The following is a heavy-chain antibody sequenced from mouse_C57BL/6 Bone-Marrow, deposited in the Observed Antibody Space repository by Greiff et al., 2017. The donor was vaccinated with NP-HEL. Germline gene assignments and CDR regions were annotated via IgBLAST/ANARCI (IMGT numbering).Heavy chain of an antibody. CDR2: ISSGGSYT. CDR1: GFTFSSYG. V-gene: IGHV5-6*01. Sequence: EVKLMESGGDLVKPGGSLKLSCAASGFTFSSYGMSWVRQTPDKRLEWVATISSGGSYTYYPDSVKGRFTISRDNAKNTLYLQMSSLKSEDTAMYYCARHLAYWGQGTLVTVSA. CDR3: ARHLAY. J-gene: IGHJ3*01.